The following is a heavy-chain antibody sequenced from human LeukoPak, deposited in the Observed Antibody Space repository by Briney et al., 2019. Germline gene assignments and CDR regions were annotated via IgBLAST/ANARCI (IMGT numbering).Heavy chain of an antibody. CDR1: GSTFSTYA. J-gene: IGHJ4*02. Sequence: GGSLRLSCAASGSTFSTYAMHWVRQAPGKGLEWVAVISYEGSNRYYADSVKGRFTISRDNSKNTLYLQMNSLRAEDTAVYYCASFHTQLSSLDYWGQGTLVTVSS. D-gene: IGHD3-16*02. V-gene: IGHV3-30-3*01. CDR2: ISYEGSNR. CDR3: ASFHTQLSSLDY.